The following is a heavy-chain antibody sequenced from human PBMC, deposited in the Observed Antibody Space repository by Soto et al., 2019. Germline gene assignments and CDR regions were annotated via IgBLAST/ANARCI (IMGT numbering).Heavy chain of an antibody. Sequence: QVQLEQSGAEVKKPGASVKVSCKASGYTFSTYDINWVRQATGQGLEWMGWMNPNRGNAGYAQKFQGRVAMTRDTSTSTAYMELSSLTSEDTAVYYCARGWGRWPHEKPGDYWGQGTLVTVSS. J-gene: IGHJ4*02. CDR3: ARGWGRWPHEKPGDY. CDR1: GYTFSTYD. D-gene: IGHD3-16*01. CDR2: MNPNRGNA. V-gene: IGHV1-8*01.